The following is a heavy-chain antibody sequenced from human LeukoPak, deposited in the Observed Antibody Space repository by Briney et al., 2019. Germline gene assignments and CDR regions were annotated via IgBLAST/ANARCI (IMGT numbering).Heavy chain of an antibody. Sequence: GGSLRLSCAASGVTFSSYAMSWVRQAPGKGLEWVSAISGSGGSTYYGDSVKGRFTISRDNSKNPLYLQMNSLRAEDTAVYYCAKMYSSSWYYRPYFDYWGQGTLVTVSS. V-gene: IGHV3-23*01. J-gene: IGHJ4*02. CDR3: AKMYSSSWYYRPYFDY. D-gene: IGHD6-13*01. CDR1: GVTFSSYA. CDR2: ISGSGGST.